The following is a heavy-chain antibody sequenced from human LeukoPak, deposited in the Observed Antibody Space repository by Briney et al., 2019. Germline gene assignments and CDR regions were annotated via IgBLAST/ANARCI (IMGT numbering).Heavy chain of an antibody. CDR2: ISSSSGSI. Sequence: GGSLRLSCAAFGFTFSDHGMNWVRQAPGKGLEGIAYISSSSGSIYYADSVWGRFTMSRDNDKNSVYLQMSSVRAEDTAVYYCVRDSRWLQLHYWGQGTMVPVSS. CDR1: GFTFSDHG. J-gene: IGHJ4*02. D-gene: IGHD5-24*01. CDR3: VRDSRWLQLHY. V-gene: IGHV3-48*01.